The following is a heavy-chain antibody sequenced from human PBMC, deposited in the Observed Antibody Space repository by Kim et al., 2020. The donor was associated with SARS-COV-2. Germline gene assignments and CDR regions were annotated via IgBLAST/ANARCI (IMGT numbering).Heavy chain of an antibody. CDR2: IIPILGIA. CDR1: GGTFSSYA. J-gene: IGHJ4*02. CDR3: ARDPGKGYFDY. V-gene: IGHV1-69*04. Sequence: SVKVSCKASGGTFSSYAISWVRQAPGQGLEWMGRIIPILGIANYAQKFQGRVTITADKSTSTAYMELSSLRSEDTAVYYWARDPGKGYFDYWGQGTLVTVSS.